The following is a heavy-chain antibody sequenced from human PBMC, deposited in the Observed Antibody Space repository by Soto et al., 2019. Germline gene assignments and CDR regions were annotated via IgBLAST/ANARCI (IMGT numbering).Heavy chain of an antibody. Sequence: PSETLSLTCAVYGGSFSGYYWSWIRQPPGKGLEWIGEINHSGSTNYNPSLKSRVTISVDTSKNQFSLKLSSVTAADTAVYYCARGSVREYQLLSRPGYYGMDVWGQGTTVTVSS. CDR3: ARGSVREYQLLSRPGYYGMDV. J-gene: IGHJ6*02. V-gene: IGHV4-34*01. CDR1: GGSFSGYY. CDR2: INHSGST. D-gene: IGHD2-2*01.